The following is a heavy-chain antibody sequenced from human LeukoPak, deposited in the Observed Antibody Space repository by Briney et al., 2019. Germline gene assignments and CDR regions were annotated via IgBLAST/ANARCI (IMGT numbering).Heavy chain of an antibody. Sequence: GASVKVSCKASGYTFTGYYMHWVRQAPGQGLEWMGWINPNSGGTNYAQKFQGRVTMTRDTSISTAYMELSRLRSDDTAVYYCARDQQPIAAAAIGDYYYGMDVWGQGTTVTVSS. CDR1: GYTFTGYY. CDR2: INPNSGGT. J-gene: IGHJ6*02. CDR3: ARDQQPIAAAAIGDYYYGMDV. D-gene: IGHD6-13*01. V-gene: IGHV1-2*02.